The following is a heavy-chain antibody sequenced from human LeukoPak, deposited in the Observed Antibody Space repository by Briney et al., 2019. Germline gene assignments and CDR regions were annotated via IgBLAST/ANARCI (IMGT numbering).Heavy chain of an antibody. CDR1: GYNFKGYN. CDR3: ARDLDY. CDR2: INPNTGAT. J-gene: IGHJ4*02. V-gene: IGHV1-2*02. Sequence: ASVKVSCKASGYNFKGYNMHWARQAPGQGLEWMGLINPNTGATKNAQKFQGRVTMTRDTSINTAYMELSRLRFDDTAMYYCARDLDYWGQGTLVTVPS.